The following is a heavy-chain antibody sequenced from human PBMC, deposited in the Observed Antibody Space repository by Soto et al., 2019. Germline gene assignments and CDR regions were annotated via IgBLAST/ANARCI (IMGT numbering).Heavy chain of an antibody. CDR3: ASSIVGASLDY. V-gene: IGHV1-69*02. CDR2: IIPILGIA. J-gene: IGHJ4*02. Sequence: QVQLVQSGAEVKKPGSSVKVSCKASGGTFSSYTISWVRQAPGQGLEWMGRIIPILGIANYAQKFQGRVTITADKSTSTAYMELSSLRSEDTAVYYCASSIVGASLDYWGQGTLVTVSS. CDR1: GGTFSSYT. D-gene: IGHD1-26*01.